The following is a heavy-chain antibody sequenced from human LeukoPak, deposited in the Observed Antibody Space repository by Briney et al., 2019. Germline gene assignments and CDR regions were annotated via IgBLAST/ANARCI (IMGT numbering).Heavy chain of an antibody. D-gene: IGHD3/OR15-3a*01. J-gene: IGHJ4*02. V-gene: IGHV1-2*02. CDR3: ARDGTVGLFGY. Sequence: ASVRVSCKASGYTFTGYFIHWVRQAPGQGLEWMGWINPKSGDTNYAQRFQGRVTMTRDTSISTAYMELTRLTSDDTAVYYCARDGTVGLFGYWGQGSLVTVS. CDR2: INPKSGDT. CDR1: GYTFTGYF.